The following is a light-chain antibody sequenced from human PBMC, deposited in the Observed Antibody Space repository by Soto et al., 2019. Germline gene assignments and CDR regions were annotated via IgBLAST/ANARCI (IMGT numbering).Light chain of an antibody. CDR3: QQYGTSRGT. CDR2: GAS. V-gene: IGKV3-20*01. CDR1: QSVGSNF. J-gene: IGKJ2*01. Sequence: IVLTQSPDTLSLSPGEGATLSCRASQSVGSNFLAWYQQKPGQAPRLLIYGASKRASGIPDRFSGSGSGTDFTLTISRLEPEDFAVFYCQQYGTSRGTFGQGTKLELK.